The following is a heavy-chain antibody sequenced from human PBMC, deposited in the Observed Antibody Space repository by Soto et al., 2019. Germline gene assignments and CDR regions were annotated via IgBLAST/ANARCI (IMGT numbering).Heavy chain of an antibody. J-gene: IGHJ6*03. CDR3: AKGDGTVTSYYYYMDV. CDR2: ISYDGSNK. V-gene: IGHV3-30*18. Sequence: GGSLRLSCAASGFTFSSYGMHWVRQAPGKGLEWVAVISYDGSNKYYADSVKGRFTISRDNSKNTLYLQMNSLRAEDTAVYYCAKGDGTVTSYYYYMDVWGKGTTVTVSS. CDR1: GFTFSSYG. D-gene: IGHD4-4*01.